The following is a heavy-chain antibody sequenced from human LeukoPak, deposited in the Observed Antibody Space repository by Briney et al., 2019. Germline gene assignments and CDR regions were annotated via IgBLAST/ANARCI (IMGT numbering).Heavy chain of an antibody. D-gene: IGHD3-9*01. J-gene: IGHJ4*02. V-gene: IGHV3-53*01. CDR2: IYSGGST. CDR3: AKARITDILTGYPLLPDY. Sequence: GGSLRLSCAASGFTVSSNYMSWVRQAPGKGLEWVSVIYSGGSTYYADSVKGRFTISRDNSKNTLYLQMNSLRAEDTAVYYCAKARITDILTGYPLLPDYWGQGTLVTVSS. CDR1: GFTVSSNY.